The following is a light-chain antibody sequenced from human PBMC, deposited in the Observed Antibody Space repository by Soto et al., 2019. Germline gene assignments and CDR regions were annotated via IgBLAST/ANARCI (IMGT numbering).Light chain of an antibody. CDR2: SAS. J-gene: IGKJ5*01. CDR3: QQYGSLLSTT. V-gene: IGKV3-20*01. CDR1: QSVSSSY. Sequence: EIVLTQSTCTVSLSAGERATLSCRASQSVSSSYLTWYQQKPGQAPRILIYSASSRATGIPDRFSGSGSGTLFTLTVSSLEPEDFAVYCCQQYGSLLSTTFGQGTRLEIK.